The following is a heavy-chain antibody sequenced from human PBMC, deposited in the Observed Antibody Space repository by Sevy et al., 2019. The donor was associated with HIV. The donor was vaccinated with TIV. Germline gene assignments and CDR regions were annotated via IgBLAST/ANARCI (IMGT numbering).Heavy chain of an antibody. Sequence: SETLSLTCAVSGYSISSGYYWGWIRQPPGKGLEWIGSIYHSGSTYYNPSLESRVTISVDTSKNQFSLKLSSVTAADTAVYYCARDPYDYVWGSYRAPGYWGQGTLVTVSS. J-gene: IGHJ4*02. D-gene: IGHD3-16*02. CDR2: IYHSGST. V-gene: IGHV4-38-2*02. CDR1: GYSISSGYY. CDR3: ARDPYDYVWGSYRAPGY.